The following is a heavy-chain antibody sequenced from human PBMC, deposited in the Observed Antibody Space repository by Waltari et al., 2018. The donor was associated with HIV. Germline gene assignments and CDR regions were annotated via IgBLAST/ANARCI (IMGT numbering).Heavy chain of an antibody. CDR3: ARVSAVAGPLDY. CDR1: GYTFTGYY. V-gene: IGHV1-2*06. J-gene: IGHJ4*02. Sequence: QVQLVQSGAEVKKPGASVKVSCKASGYTFTGYYMPWERQAPGQGLEWMGRINPNSGGTNYAQKFQGRVTMTRDTSISTAYMELSRLRSDDTAVYYCARVSAVAGPLDYWGQGTLVTVSS. CDR2: INPNSGGT. D-gene: IGHD6-19*01.